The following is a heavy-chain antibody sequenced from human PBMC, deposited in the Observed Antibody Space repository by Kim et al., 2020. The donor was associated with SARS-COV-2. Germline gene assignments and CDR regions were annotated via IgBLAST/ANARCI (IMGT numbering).Heavy chain of an antibody. D-gene: IGHD6-13*01. J-gene: IGHJ5*02. CDR1: GGSFSGYY. Sequence: SETLSLTCAVYGGSFSGYYWSWIRQPPGKGLEWIGEINHSGSTNYNPSLKSRVTISVDTSKNQFSLKLSSVTAADTAVYYCARGGEGCSSWYGKNWFGP. V-gene: IGHV4-34*01. CDR3: ARGGEGCSSWYGKNWFGP. CDR2: INHSGST.